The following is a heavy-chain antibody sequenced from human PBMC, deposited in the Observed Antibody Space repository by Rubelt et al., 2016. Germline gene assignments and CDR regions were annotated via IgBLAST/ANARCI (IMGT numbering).Heavy chain of an antibody. Sequence: QLQLQESGPGLVKPSETLSLTCTVSGGSISSSSYYWGWIRQPPGKGLEWIGSIYYSGSTYYNPSLKCRVTISVDTSKNQFSLKLSAVTAADTAVYYCARKDSSGYYPGNWYFDLWGRGTLVTVSS. CDR2: IYYSGST. CDR3: ARKDSSGYYPGNWYFDL. J-gene: IGHJ2*01. CDR1: GGSISSSSYY. V-gene: IGHV4-39*07. D-gene: IGHD3-22*01.